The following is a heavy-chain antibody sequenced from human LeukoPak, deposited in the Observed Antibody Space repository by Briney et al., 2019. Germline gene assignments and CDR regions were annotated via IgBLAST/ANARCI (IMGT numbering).Heavy chain of an antibody. CDR2: ISSSGSTI. CDR3: ARDWLWFGESDT. Sequence: PGGSLRLSCAASGFTFSSYEMNWVRQAPGKGLEWVSYISSSGSTIFYADTVRGRFTISRDNAKNSLYLQMHSLRAEDTAVYYCARDWLWFGESDTWGPGTLVTVSS. V-gene: IGHV3-48*03. CDR1: GFTFSSYE. J-gene: IGHJ1*01. D-gene: IGHD3-10*01.